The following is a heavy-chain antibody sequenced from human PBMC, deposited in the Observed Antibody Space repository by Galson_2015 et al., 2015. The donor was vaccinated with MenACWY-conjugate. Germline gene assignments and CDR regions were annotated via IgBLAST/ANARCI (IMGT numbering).Heavy chain of an antibody. Sequence: SLRLSCAASGFTFSSYSMNWVRQAPGKGLEWVSYISSSSSTIYYADSVKGRFTISRDNAKNSLYLQMNSLRAEDTAVYYCARGYSGYDWNFDYWGQGTLVTVSS. J-gene: IGHJ4*02. CDR2: ISSSSSTI. V-gene: IGHV3-48*04. CDR3: ARGYSGYDWNFDY. D-gene: IGHD5-12*01. CDR1: GFTFSSYS.